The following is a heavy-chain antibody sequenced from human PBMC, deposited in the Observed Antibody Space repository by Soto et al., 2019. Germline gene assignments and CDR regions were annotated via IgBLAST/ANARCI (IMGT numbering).Heavy chain of an antibody. J-gene: IGHJ4*02. Sequence: QVQLVQSGGGVVQPGRSLRLSCVASGFIFSTYGMHWVRQVPGKGLEWVAHISYDGSNEYYADSVKCRFTVSRDNAKKTLDLQMNGLKTEDTALYYCTKEYIVGTTWGYFESWGQGALVIVSS. CDR1: GFIFSTYG. D-gene: IGHD1-1*01. CDR2: ISYDGSNE. CDR3: TKEYIVGTTWGYFES. V-gene: IGHV3-30*18.